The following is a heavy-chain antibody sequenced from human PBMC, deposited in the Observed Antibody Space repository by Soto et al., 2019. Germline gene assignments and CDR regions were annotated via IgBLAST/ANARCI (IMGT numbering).Heavy chain of an antibody. D-gene: IGHD6-25*01. CDR2: IRSKPNNYAT. CDR3: ARHPLGGTFFDY. J-gene: IGHJ4*02. V-gene: IGHV3-73*01. CDR1: GFTFSASA. Sequence: GGSLRLSCAASGFTFSASAVHWVRQASGKGLEWVGRIRSKPNNYATAYAASVKGRFTISRDESKNTAYLQMNSLKTEDTAVYYCARHPLGGTFFDYWGQGTLVTVSS.